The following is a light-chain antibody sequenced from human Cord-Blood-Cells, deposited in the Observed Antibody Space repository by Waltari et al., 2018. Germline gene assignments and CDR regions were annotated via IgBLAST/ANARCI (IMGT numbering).Light chain of an antibody. CDR3: SSYTSSSTVV. CDR2: DVS. V-gene: IGLV2-14*01. CDR1: IRDAGASNS. J-gene: IGLJ2*01. Sequence: QSALPQPASVSGSPGQAITLPSTGTIRDAGASNSVSWYQQHPGKAPKLMIYDVSNRPSGVSNRFSGSKSGNTASLTISGLQAEDEADYYCSSYTSSSTVVFGGGTKPTVL.